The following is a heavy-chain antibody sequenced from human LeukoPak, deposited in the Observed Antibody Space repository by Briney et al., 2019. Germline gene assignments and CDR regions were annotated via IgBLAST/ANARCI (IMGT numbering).Heavy chain of an antibody. D-gene: IGHD5-24*01. V-gene: IGHV3-20*04. CDR3: AKSGYNRFDY. Sequence: GGSLRLSCGASGFTIDDYGMSWVRQAPGKGLEWVSGINWNGGSTGYADSVKGRFTISRDNAKNSLYLQMNSLRAEDTAVYYCAKSGYNRFDYWGQGTLVTVSS. CDR2: INWNGGST. CDR1: GFTIDDYG. J-gene: IGHJ4*02.